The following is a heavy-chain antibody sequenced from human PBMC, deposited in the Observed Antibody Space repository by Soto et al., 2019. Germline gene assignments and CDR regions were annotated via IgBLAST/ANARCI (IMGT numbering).Heavy chain of an antibody. V-gene: IGHV6-1*01. CDR3: ARDPPDCNSGFDS. Sequence: SPTLSLTCAICGDSVSNNGATWNWIRQSPSRGLEWLGRAYYRSRWQYDYAPSVRSRITINPDTSKNQFSLHLSSVTPEDTAVYYCARDPPDCNSGFDSWGQGSLVTVSS. CDR2: AYYRSRWQY. J-gene: IGHJ4*02. D-gene: IGHD1-26*01. CDR1: GDSVSNNGAT.